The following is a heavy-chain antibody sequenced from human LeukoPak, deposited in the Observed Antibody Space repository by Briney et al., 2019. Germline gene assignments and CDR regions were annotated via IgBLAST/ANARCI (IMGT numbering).Heavy chain of an antibody. V-gene: IGHV1-69*13. CDR3: ARDQPWELLAFDI. D-gene: IGHD2-15*01. J-gene: IGHJ3*02. CDR2: IIPIFGTA. CDR1: GGTFSSYA. Sequence: SVKVSCEASGGTFSSYAISWVRQAPGQGLEWMGGIIPIFGTANYAQKFQGRVTITADESTSTAYMELRSLRSDDTAVYYCARDQPWELLAFDIWGQGTMVTVSS.